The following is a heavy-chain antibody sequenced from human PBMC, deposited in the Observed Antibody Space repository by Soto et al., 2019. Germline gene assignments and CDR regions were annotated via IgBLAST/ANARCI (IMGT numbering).Heavy chain of an antibody. Sequence: EVQLVESGGGLVQPGGSLRLSCAASGFTFSSYSMNWVRQAPGKGLEWVSYISSSSSTIYYADSVKGRFTISRDNAKNSLYLQMNSLRAEDTAVYYCARVATYCSGGSCYSLTFDYWSQGTLVTVSS. CDR1: GFTFSSYS. V-gene: IGHV3-48*01. J-gene: IGHJ4*02. CDR2: ISSSSSTI. D-gene: IGHD2-15*01. CDR3: ARVATYCSGGSCYSLTFDY.